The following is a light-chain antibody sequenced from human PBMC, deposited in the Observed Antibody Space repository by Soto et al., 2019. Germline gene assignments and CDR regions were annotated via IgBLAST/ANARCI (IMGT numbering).Light chain of an antibody. V-gene: IGKV3-20*01. CDR1: QSVSPNF. J-gene: IGKJ1*01. CDR3: QQYGRTSWT. CDR2: GAS. Sequence: EIVLTQSPGTLSLSPGEGATLSCRASQSVSPNFFAWYQQKPGQAPRLLIYGASTRATGIPDRFSGSGSGTDFTLTISRLEPEDFAVYYCQQYGRTSWTFGQGTKVEIQ.